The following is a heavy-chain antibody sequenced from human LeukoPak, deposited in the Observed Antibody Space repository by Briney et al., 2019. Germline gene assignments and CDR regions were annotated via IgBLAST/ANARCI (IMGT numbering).Heavy chain of an antibody. Sequence: SETLSLTCTVSGGSISSYYWSWIRQPPGKGLEWIGYIYHSGSTNYNPSLKSRVTISVDTSKNQFSLKLSSVTAADTAVYYCARLRYCSSTSCFDYWGQGTLVTVSS. CDR3: ARLRYCSSTSCFDY. CDR1: GGSISSYY. CDR2: IYHSGST. V-gene: IGHV4-59*08. D-gene: IGHD2-2*01. J-gene: IGHJ4*02.